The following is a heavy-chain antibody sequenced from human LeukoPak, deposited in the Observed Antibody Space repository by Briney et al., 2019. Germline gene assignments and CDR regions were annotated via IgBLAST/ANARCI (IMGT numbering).Heavy chain of an antibody. D-gene: IGHD5-24*01. CDR1: GGSISSYY. CDR2: IYYSGST. V-gene: IGHV4-59*01. CDR3: ARGGGGPVEMASCDY. J-gene: IGHJ4*02. Sequence: SETLSLTCTVSGGSISSYYWSWIRQPPGKGLEWIGSIYYSGSTNYNPSLKSRVTISVDTSKNQFSLRLSSVTAADTAVYYCARGGGGPVEMASCDYWGQGTLVTVSS.